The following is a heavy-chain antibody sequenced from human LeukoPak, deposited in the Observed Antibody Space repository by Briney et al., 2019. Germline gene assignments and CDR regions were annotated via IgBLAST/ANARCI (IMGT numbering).Heavy chain of an antibody. CDR1: GFTFSSYD. V-gene: IGHV3-13*01. J-gene: IGHJ4*02. CDR3: ARVGNWNDRGDY. CDR2: IGAAGDT. D-gene: IGHD1-1*01. Sequence: PGGSLRLSCAASGFTFSSYDMHWVRQATGKGLEWVSAIGAAGDTYYPGSVKGRFTISRENAKNSLYLQMNSLRAEDTAVYYCARVGNWNDRGDYWGQGTLVTVSS.